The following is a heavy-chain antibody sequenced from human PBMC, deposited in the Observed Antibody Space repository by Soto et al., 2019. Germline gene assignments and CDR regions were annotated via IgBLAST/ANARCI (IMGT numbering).Heavy chain of an antibody. J-gene: IGHJ5*02. Sequence: PSETLSLTCTVSGGSISSCGYYWSWIRQHPGKGLEWIGYIYYSGSTYYNPSLKSRVTISVDTSKNQFSLKLSSVTAADTAVYYCARDGYSSGSQKDWFXPWGQGTLVTVSS. CDR3: ARDGYSSGSQKDWFXP. CDR1: GGSISSCGYY. CDR2: IYYSGST. V-gene: IGHV4-31*03. D-gene: IGHD3-22*01.